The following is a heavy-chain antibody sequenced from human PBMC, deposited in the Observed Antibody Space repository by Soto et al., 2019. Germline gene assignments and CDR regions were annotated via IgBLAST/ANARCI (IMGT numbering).Heavy chain of an antibody. J-gene: IGHJ6*02. CDR3: ARADTAMDYYYGMDV. Sequence: PGGSLRLSCAASGFTFSTFAMHWVRQAPGKGLDWVAVIWYDGSNKYYADSVKGRFTVSRDNSKNTLYLQMNSLRAEDTAVYYCARADTAMDYYYGMDVWGQGTTVTVSS. CDR1: GFTFSTFA. V-gene: IGHV3-33*08. CDR2: IWYDGSNK. D-gene: IGHD5-18*01.